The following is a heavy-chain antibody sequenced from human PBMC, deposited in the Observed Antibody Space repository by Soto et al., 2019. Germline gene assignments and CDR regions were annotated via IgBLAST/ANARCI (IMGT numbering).Heavy chain of an antibody. Sequence: SATLSLTCTVSGGYVSSGSYYWSWIRQPPGKGLEWIGYIYYSGSTNYNPSLKSRVTISVDTSKNQFSLKLTSVTAADTAVYYCAGAAPHDSWGQGTLVTVSS. D-gene: IGHD6-13*01. CDR2: IYYSGST. V-gene: IGHV4-61*01. J-gene: IGHJ4*02. CDR1: GGYVSSGSYY. CDR3: AGAAPHDS.